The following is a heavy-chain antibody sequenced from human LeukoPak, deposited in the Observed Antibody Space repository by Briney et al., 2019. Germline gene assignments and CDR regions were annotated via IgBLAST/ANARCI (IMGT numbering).Heavy chain of an antibody. V-gene: IGHV3-23*01. Sequence: PGGSLRLSCAASGFTFSGYAMSWVRQAPGKGLEWVSAISGSGGSTYYADSVKGRFTISRDNSKNTLYLQMNSLRAEDTAVYYCAKAWGYDSSGYSDYWGQGTLVTVSS. D-gene: IGHD3-22*01. CDR1: GFTFSGYA. J-gene: IGHJ4*02. CDR3: AKAWGYDSSGYSDY. CDR2: ISGSGGST.